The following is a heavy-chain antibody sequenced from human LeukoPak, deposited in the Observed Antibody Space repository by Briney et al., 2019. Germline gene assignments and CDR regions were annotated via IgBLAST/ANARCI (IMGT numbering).Heavy chain of an antibody. CDR3: ARGGSSSWYANWFDP. V-gene: IGHV4-59*01. Sequence: SETLSLTCTVSGSSISSYYWSWIRQPPGKGLEWIGYIYYSGSTNYNPSLKSRVTISVDTSKNQFSLKLSSVTAADTAVYYCARGGSSSWYANWFDPWGQGTLVTVSS. J-gene: IGHJ5*02. D-gene: IGHD6-13*01. CDR1: GSSISSYY. CDR2: IYYSGST.